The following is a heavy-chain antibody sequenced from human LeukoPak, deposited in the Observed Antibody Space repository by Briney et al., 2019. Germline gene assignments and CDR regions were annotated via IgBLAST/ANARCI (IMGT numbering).Heavy chain of an antibody. V-gene: IGHV1-2*06. D-gene: IGHD5-18*01. J-gene: IGHJ6*02. CDR1: GYIFTDGY. Sequence: GASVKVSCKASGYIFTDGYVHWVRQAPGQGLEWMGRINPNSGGTNYAQQFQGRVTMTRDTSISTAYMELSRLRSDDTAVYYCARVFVDTAPGCYGMDVWGQGTTVTVSS. CDR3: ARVFVDTAPGCYGMDV. CDR2: INPNSGGT.